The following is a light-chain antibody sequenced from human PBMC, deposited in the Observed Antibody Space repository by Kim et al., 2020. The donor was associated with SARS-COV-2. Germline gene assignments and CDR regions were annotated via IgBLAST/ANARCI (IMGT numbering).Light chain of an antibody. J-gene: IGLJ2*01. V-gene: IGLV2-14*01. CDR1: RSDVGGYNY. CDR3: SSHTSSHTVV. Sequence: GQSITIACTGTRSDVGGYNYVSWYQQHPGKAPKLMIYEVSNRPSGVSNRFSGSKSVNTASLTISGLQAEDEADYYCSSHTSSHTVVFGGGTKLTVL. CDR2: EVS.